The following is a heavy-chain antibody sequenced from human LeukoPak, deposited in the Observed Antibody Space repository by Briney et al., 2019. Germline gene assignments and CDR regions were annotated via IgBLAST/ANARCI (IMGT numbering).Heavy chain of an antibody. CDR1: GFTFSSYW. V-gene: IGHV3-7*03. CDR2: IKQDGSEK. D-gene: IGHD4-17*01. CDR3: AKLSGAYDDSRDY. J-gene: IGHJ4*02. Sequence: GGSLRLSCAASGFTFSSYWMSWVRQAPGKGLEWVANIKQDGSEKYYVDSVKGRFTISRDNAKNSLYLQMNSLRAEDTAVYYCAKLSGAYDDSRDYWGQGTLVTVSS.